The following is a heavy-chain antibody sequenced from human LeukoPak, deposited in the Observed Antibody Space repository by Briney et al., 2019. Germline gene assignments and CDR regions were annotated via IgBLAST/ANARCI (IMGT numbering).Heavy chain of an antibody. CDR3: ARGPLIAAAGTW. V-gene: IGHV3-23*01. Sequence: GGSLRLSCAASRFTFSTYGMSWVRQAPGKGLEWVSSISGSGGSTNYADSVKGRFTISRDNSKNTLYLQMNSLRAEDTAVYYCARGPLIAAAGTWWGQGTLVTVSS. CDR2: ISGSGGST. J-gene: IGHJ4*02. D-gene: IGHD6-13*01. CDR1: RFTFSTYG.